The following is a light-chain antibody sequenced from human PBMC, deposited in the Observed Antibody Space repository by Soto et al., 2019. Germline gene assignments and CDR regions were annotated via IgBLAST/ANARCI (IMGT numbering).Light chain of an antibody. CDR2: GAS. CDR3: QQRSNRPPGIT. Sequence: EIVMTQSPATLSVSPGETATLSCRAIQSVSSNVAWYQQKPGQAPSLLIYGASTRATDIPPRFSGSGSGTEFTLTVSSLEPEDFAVYYCQQRSNRPPGITFGQGTLLENK. V-gene: IGKV3-15*01. CDR1: QSVSSN. J-gene: IGKJ5*01.